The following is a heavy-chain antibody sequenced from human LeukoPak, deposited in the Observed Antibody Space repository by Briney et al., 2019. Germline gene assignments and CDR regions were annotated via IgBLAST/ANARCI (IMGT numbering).Heavy chain of an antibody. CDR2: ISGSGGST. V-gene: IGHV3-23*01. Sequence: GGSLRLSCAASGFTFSSYGMSWVRQAPGKGLEWVSAISGSGGSTYYADSVKGRFTISRDNSKNTLYLQVNSLRAEDTAVYYCAKVPYSGSYYFENWGQGTLVTVSS. CDR1: GFTFSSYG. J-gene: IGHJ4*02. CDR3: AKVPYSGSYYFEN. D-gene: IGHD1-26*01.